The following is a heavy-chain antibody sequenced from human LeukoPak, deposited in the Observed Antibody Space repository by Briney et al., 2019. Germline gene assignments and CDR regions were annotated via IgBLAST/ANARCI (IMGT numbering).Heavy chain of an antibody. J-gene: IGHJ6*03. D-gene: IGHD6-6*01. CDR1: GGTFSSYA. V-gene: IGHV1-69*06. CDR3: AXXSVYSSSSYYYYYMDV. CDR2: IIPIFGTA. Sequence: ASVKVSCKASGGTFSSYAISWVRQAPGQGLEWMGGIIPIFGTANYAQKFQGRVTITADKSTSTAYMELSSLRSEDTAVYYCAXXSVYSSSSYYYYYMDVWGKGTTVTVSS.